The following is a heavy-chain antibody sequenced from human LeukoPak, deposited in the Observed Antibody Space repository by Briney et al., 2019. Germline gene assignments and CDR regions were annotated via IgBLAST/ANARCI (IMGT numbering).Heavy chain of an antibody. J-gene: IGHJ5*02. D-gene: IGHD3-10*01. CDR1: GGSISSYY. Sequence: SETLSLTCTVSGGSISSYYWSWIRQPAGKGLEWIGHIYTSGSTNYNPSLKGRVTMSVDTSKKQLPLKPYSVTSADTAVYYCAREGADYYGSGTYCTSNIWLDPWGQGTLVTVSS. CDR2: IYTSGST. V-gene: IGHV4-4*07. CDR3: AREGADYYGSGTYCTSNIWLDP.